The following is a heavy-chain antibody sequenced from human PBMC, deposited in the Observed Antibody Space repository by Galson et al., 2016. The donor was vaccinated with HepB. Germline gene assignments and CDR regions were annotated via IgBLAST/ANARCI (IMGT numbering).Heavy chain of an antibody. V-gene: IGHV3-23*01. J-gene: IGHJ4*02. D-gene: IGHD6-25*01. CDR1: GFTFSSYA. CDR2: ISGSGGST. CDR3: ASAPAATESDY. Sequence: SLRLSCAASGFTFSSYAMGWVRQAPGKGLEWVSSISGSGGSTYYADSVKGRFSISRDNSKNLVYLQMNSLRAEDTAMYYCASAPAATESDYWGQGTLVTVSP.